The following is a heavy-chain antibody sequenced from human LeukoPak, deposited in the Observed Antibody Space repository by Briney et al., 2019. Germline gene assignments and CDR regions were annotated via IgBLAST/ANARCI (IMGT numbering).Heavy chain of an antibody. CDR3: AKDPLTTVTLGYFDY. Sequence: PRGSLRLSCAASGFTFSSYGMHWVRQAPGKGLEWVAFIRYVGSNKYYADSVKGRFTISRDNSKNTLYLQMNSLRAEDTAVYYCAKDPLTTVTLGYFDYWGQGTLVTVSS. CDR2: IRYVGSNK. V-gene: IGHV3-30*02. D-gene: IGHD4-17*01. CDR1: GFTFSSYG. J-gene: IGHJ4*02.